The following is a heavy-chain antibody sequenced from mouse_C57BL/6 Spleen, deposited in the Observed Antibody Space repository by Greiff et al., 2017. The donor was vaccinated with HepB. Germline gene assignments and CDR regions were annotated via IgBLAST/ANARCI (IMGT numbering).Heavy chain of an antibody. J-gene: IGHJ3*01. Sequence: QVQLQQSGAELVRPGASVTLSCKASGYTFTDYEMHWVKQTPVHGLEWIGAIDPETGGTAYNQKFKGKAILTADKSSSTAYMELRSLTSEDSAVYYCTRGELGRFAYWGQGTLVTVSA. CDR2: IDPETGGT. CDR3: TRGELGRFAY. CDR1: GYTFTDYE. V-gene: IGHV1-15*01. D-gene: IGHD4-1*01.